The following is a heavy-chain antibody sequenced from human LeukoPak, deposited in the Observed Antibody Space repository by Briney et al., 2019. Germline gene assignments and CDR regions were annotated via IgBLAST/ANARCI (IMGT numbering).Heavy chain of an antibody. CDR3: ARDSDKYYGMDV. D-gene: IGHD3-9*01. CDR2: ISAYNGNT. V-gene: IGHV1-18*04. CDR1: GYTFTGYY. J-gene: IGHJ6*02. Sequence: ASVKVSCKASGYTFTGYYMHWVRQAPGQGLEWMGWISAYNGNTNYAQKLQGRVTMTTDTSTSTAYMELRSLRSDDTAVYYCARDSDKYYGMDVWGQGTTVTVSS.